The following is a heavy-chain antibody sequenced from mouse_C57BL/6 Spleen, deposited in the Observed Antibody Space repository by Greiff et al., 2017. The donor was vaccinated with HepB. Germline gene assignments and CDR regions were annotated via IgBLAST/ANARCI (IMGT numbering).Heavy chain of an antibody. CDR1: GYTFTSYW. J-gene: IGHJ1*03. D-gene: IGHD2-5*01. Sequence: QVQLQQSGAELVKPGASVKMSCKASGYTFTSYWITWVKQRPGQGLEWIGDIYPGSGSTNYNEKFKSKATLTVDTSSSTAYMQLSSLTSEDSAVYYCACYYSNYAWYFDVWGTGTTVTVSS. V-gene: IGHV1-55*01. CDR2: IYPGSGST. CDR3: ACYYSNYAWYFDV.